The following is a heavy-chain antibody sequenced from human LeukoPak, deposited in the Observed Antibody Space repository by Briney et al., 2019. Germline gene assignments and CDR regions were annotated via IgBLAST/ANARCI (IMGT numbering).Heavy chain of an antibody. Sequence: SQTLSLTCTVSGGSISSDGYYWSWIRQPPGKGLEWIGHIYYTGSTHYNASLKSRVTISVDRSKNQVSLNLNSVTAADTAVYYCASPMTLVVRGLAGIDAFDVWGQGTMVTVSS. D-gene: IGHD3-10*01. CDR2: IYYTGST. V-gene: IGHV4-30-2*01. CDR3: ASPMTLVVRGLAGIDAFDV. CDR1: GGSISSDGYY. J-gene: IGHJ3*01.